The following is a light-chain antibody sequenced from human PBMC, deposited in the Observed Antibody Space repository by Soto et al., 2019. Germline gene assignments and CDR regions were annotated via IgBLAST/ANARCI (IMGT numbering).Light chain of an antibody. CDR2: AAS. Sequence: DIQMTQSPSSVSASVGDRVSITCRASQGISNWLAWYQQKPGRAPKLLIYAASSLQSGVSSRFSGSGSGTDFTLTISCLQPEDFSTYYCQQGNRFPLTFGSVTKVDIK. CDR3: QQGNRFPLT. CDR1: QGISNW. J-gene: IGKJ3*01. V-gene: IGKV1D-12*01.